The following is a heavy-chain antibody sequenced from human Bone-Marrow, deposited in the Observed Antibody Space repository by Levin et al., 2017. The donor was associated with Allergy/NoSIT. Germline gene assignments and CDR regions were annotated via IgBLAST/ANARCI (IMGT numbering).Heavy chain of an antibody. Sequence: SQTLSLTCSVSGGSITTYYWSWIRQSPGKGLEWIGYIYYSWTTNYNPSFESRVTLSVDTSENQLSLRLTSVTAADTAVYYCARGEPGVNWYFDLWGRGTLVTVSS. CDR1: GGSITTYY. V-gene: IGHV4-59*01. J-gene: IGHJ2*01. D-gene: IGHD3-10*01. CDR2: IYYSWTT. CDR3: ARGEPGVNWYFDL.